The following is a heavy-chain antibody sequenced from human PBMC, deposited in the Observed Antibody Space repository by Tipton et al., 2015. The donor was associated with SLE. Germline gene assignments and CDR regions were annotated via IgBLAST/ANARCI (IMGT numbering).Heavy chain of an antibody. CDR1: GFTFSSYW. V-gene: IGHV3-7*03. D-gene: IGHD2-15*01. Sequence: GSLRLSCTASGFTFSSYWMSWVRQAPGKGLEWVANIKQDGGETYYVDSVKGRVTISRDNFKNTLYLQMNSLRADDTAVYYCAKGSGGSCSGVRCYPFDYWGQGTQVTVSS. CDR2: IKQDGGET. J-gene: IGHJ4*02. CDR3: AKGSGGSCSGVRCYPFDY.